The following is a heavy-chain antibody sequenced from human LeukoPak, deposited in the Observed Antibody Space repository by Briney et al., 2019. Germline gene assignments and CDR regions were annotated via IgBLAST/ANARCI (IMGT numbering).Heavy chain of an antibody. J-gene: IGHJ4*02. CDR1: GGSFSGFY. CDR2: INHSGST. V-gene: IGHV4-34*01. Sequence: SETLSLTCAVYGGSFSGFYWNWIRQPPGKGLEWIGEINHSGSTNYNPSLKSRLTISVDTSKNQFSLKLSSVTAADTAVYYCARGVSADYWGQGTLVTVSS. CDR3: ARGVSADY.